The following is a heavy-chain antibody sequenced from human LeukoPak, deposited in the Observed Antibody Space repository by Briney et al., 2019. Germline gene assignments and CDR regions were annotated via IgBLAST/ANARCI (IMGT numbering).Heavy chain of an antibody. CDR2: TYYRSKWYN. Sequence: SQTLSLTCAISGDSVSSNSAAWNWIRQSPSRGLEWLGRTYYRSKWYNDYAVSVKSRITINPDTSKNQFSLQLNSVTPEDTAVYYCARDGHHGILRTKVQAFDIWGQGTMVTVSS. V-gene: IGHV6-1*01. J-gene: IGHJ3*02. CDR1: GDSVSSNSAA. D-gene: IGHD1-26*01. CDR3: ARDGHHGILRTKVQAFDI.